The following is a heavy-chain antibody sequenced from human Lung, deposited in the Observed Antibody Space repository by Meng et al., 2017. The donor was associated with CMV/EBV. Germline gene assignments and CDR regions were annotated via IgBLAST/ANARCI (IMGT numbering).Heavy chain of an antibody. J-gene: IGHJ5*02. CDR3: VRDRIGWFDP. Sequence: KVSCKASGDNFSNLAISWVRQTPGQGLEWMGGIIPTFNTIKYAQKFQGRLTITTDRSTSTAYMDLSSLRSDDTAVYYCVRDRIGWFDPWGQGTLVTVSS. V-gene: IGHV1-69*05. D-gene: IGHD2-15*01. CDR2: IIPTFNTI. CDR1: GDNFSNLA.